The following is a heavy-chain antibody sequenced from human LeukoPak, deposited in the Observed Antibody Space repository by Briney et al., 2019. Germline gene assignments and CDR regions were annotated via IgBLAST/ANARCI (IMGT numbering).Heavy chain of an antibody. Sequence: ASVKVSCKASGYTFTGYYMHWVRQAPGQGLEWMGWINPNSGGTNYAQKFQGRVTMTRDTSISTAYMELSRLRSDDTAVYYCARDLAGGIWFGPEDAFDIWGQGTMVTVSS. CDR3: ARDLAGGIWFGPEDAFDI. J-gene: IGHJ3*02. D-gene: IGHD3-10*01. CDR2: INPNSGGT. CDR1: GYTFTGYY. V-gene: IGHV1-2*02.